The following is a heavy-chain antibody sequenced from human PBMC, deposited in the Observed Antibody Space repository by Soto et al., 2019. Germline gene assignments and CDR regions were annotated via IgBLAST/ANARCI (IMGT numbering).Heavy chain of an antibody. CDR1: GGTFSSYA. J-gene: IGHJ6*02. D-gene: IGHD5-18*01. V-gene: IGHV1-69*12. CDR3: ARVGGYSYVYYGMDV. Sequence: QVQLVQSGAEVKKPGSSVKVSCKASGGTFSSYAISWVRQAPGQGPELMGGVIPIFGTANYAQKFQGRVPITADESTSTADMELSSLRSEDTAVYYCARVGGYSYVYYGMDVWGQGTTVTVSS. CDR2: VIPIFGTA.